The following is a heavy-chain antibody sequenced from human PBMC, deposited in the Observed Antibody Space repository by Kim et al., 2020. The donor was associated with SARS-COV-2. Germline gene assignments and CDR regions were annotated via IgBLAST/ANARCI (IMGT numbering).Heavy chain of an antibody. J-gene: IGHJ5*02. CDR3: ARPRYSSGWLNWFDP. V-gene: IGHV3-33*01. Sequence: GGSLRLSCAASGFTFSSYGMHWVRQAPGKGLEWVAVIWYDGSNKYYADSVKGRFTISRDNSKNTLYLQMNSLRAEDTAVYYCARPRYSSGWLNWFDPWGQGTLVTVSS. CDR2: IWYDGSNK. CDR1: GFTFSSYG. D-gene: IGHD6-19*01.